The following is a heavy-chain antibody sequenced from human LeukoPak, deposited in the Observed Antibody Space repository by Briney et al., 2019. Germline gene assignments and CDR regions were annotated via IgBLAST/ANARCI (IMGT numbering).Heavy chain of an antibody. V-gene: IGHV4-30-2*01. D-gene: IGHD3-10*01. CDR3: ARGPIATN. CDR1: GGSISSGGYY. J-gene: IGHJ4*02. CDR2: IYHSGST. Sequence: SENLSLTCTVSGGSISSGGYYWSWIRQPPGKGLEWIGYIYHSGSTYYNPSLKSRVTISVDRSKNQFSLKLSSVTAADTAVYYCARGPIATNWGQGTLVTVSS.